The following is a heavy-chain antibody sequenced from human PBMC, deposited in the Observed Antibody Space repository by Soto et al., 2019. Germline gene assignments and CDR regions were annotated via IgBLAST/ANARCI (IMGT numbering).Heavy chain of an antibody. J-gene: IGHJ4*02. CDR2: ISSDGYTK. Sequence: SLRLSCSASGFTFSTFAVHWVRQAPGKGLEWVAVISSDGYTKYYTDSVKGRFTISRDNSKNTLYLQMNSLTAADTAVYYCAKGSPVSNNYQDLDYWGQGTLVTVSS. V-gene: IGHV3-30-3*01. CDR1: GFTFSTFA. D-gene: IGHD4-4*01. CDR3: AKGSPVSNNYQDLDY.